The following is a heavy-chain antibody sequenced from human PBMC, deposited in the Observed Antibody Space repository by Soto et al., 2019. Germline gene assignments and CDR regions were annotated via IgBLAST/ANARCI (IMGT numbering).Heavy chain of an antibody. D-gene: IGHD1-26*01. CDR1: GFTFDTFS. Sequence: EVQLVDSGGGFVQPGGSLRLSCAASGFTFDTFSMNWIRQAPGKGWEWVSYISGRSTVIYYADSVKGRFTISRDNAKNSLYLQMNSLRDEDSAVYYCARVRSGSYYYLDYWGQGTLVTVSS. V-gene: IGHV3-48*02. CDR3: ARVRSGSYYYLDY. CDR2: ISGRSTVI. J-gene: IGHJ4*02.